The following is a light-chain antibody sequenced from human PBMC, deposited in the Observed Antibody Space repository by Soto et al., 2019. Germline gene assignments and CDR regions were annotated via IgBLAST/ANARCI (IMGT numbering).Light chain of an antibody. J-gene: IGKJ1*01. CDR2: AAS. Sequence: DIQMTQTPSSLSASLGDRVTIPLRASQGISTYLNWYQQKPGKAPKLLIYAASSLQSGVPSRFSGSGSETDFTLTISSLQPEDFATYSCRQSYSTTWTFGQGTKVDI. CDR1: QGISTY. CDR3: RQSYSTTWT. V-gene: IGKV1-39*01.